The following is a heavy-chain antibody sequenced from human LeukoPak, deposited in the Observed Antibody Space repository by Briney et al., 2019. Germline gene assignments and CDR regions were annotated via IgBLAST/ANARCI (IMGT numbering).Heavy chain of an antibody. CDR1: GFTFSSYS. J-gene: IGHJ3*02. D-gene: IGHD3-10*01. Sequence: GGSLRLSCAASGFTFSSYSMNCVRQAPGKGLEWVSSISSSSSYIYYADSVKGRFTISRDNAKNSLYLQMNSLRAEDTAVYYCARGITMVRGVIDYYDAFDIWGQGTMVTVSS. CDR3: ARGITMVRGVIDYYDAFDI. V-gene: IGHV3-21*01. CDR2: ISSSSSYI.